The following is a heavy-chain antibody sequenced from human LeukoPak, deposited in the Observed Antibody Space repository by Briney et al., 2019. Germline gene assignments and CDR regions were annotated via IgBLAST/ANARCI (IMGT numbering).Heavy chain of an antibody. D-gene: IGHD5-24*01. V-gene: IGHV3-21*01. Sequence: GGSLRLSCAASGFTFSSYSMNWVRQAPGKGLEWVLSISSSSSYIYYADSVKGRFTISRDNAKNSLYLQMNSLRAEDTAVYYCARGRDGYNDYFDYWGQGTLVTVSS. J-gene: IGHJ4*02. CDR2: ISSSSSYI. CDR3: ARGRDGYNDYFDY. CDR1: GFTFSSYS.